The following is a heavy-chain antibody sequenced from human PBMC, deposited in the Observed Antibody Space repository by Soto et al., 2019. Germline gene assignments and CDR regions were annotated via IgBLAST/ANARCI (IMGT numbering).Heavy chain of an antibody. CDR2: ISSSGTVT. CDR3: ARKGPRAARPNH. D-gene: IGHD6-6*01. V-gene: IGHV3-11*01. CDR1: GFTFRDYD. Sequence: QVQLVESGGGLVRPAGSLRLSCAASGFTFRDYDMSWLRQAPGKGLEWVSCISSSGTVTNYADSVKGRFTISRDNAQNSLYGEMNSLRFEDTAVYYCARKGPRAARPNHWGQGTLVTVSS. J-gene: IGHJ5*02.